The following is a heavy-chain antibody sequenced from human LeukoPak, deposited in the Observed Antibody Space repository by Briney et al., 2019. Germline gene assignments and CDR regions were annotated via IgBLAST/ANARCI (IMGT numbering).Heavy chain of an antibody. D-gene: IGHD3-3*01. CDR2: IYPGDSDT. CDR1: GYSFTSYW. CDR3: ARRYYDFWSGSGHYYYGMDV. J-gene: IGHJ6*02. V-gene: IGHV5-51*01. Sequence: GESLKISCKGSGYSFTSYWIGWVRQMPGKGLEWMGIIYPGDSDTRYSPSFQGQVTISADKSISTAYLQWSSLKASDTAMYYCARRYYDFWSGSGHYYYGMDVWGQGTTVTVSS.